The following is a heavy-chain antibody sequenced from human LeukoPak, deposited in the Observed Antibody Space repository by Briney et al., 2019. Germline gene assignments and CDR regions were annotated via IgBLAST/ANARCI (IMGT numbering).Heavy chain of an antibody. CDR3: AQQVGYCSSGSCYFTY. V-gene: IGHV3-23*01. CDR1: GFSFNTYA. Sequence: GGSLRLSCAASGFSFNTYAVSWVRQAPGKGLEWVSAISNTVGSTYYADSVKGRFTISRDKSKNTLSLQMNSLRAEDTAVYYCAQQVGYCSSGSCYFTYWGQGTLVTVSS. D-gene: IGHD2-15*01. J-gene: IGHJ1*01. CDR2: ISNTVGST.